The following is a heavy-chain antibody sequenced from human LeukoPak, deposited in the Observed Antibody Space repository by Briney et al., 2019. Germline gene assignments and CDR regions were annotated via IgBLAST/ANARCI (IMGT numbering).Heavy chain of an antibody. D-gene: IGHD3-3*01. V-gene: IGHV3-74*01. J-gene: IGHJ4*02. CDR1: GFILRGYW. CDR2: IDRDGFPT. Sequence: PGGSLSLSCAASGFILRGYWMLWVRQVPGKGLIWVSRIDRDGFPTIYADSVKGRFTVSRNNARNTLYLQMNNLRDEDSAVYYCAASRWSGALDFWGKGSLVTVSS. CDR3: AASRWSGALDF.